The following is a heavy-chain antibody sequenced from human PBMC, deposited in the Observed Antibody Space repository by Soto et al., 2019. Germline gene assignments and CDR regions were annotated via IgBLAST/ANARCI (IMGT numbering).Heavy chain of an antibody. CDR3: ARDPLGLRFWEWATRLYFDY. CDR1: GYTFTSYY. D-gene: IGHD3-3*01. CDR2: INPSGGST. J-gene: IGHJ4*02. V-gene: IGHV1-46*01. Sequence: ASVNGSCKASGYTFTSYYMHWVRQAPGQGLEWMGIINPSGGSTSYAQRFQGRVTMTRDTSTSTVYMELSSLRSEDTAVYYCARDPLGLRFWEWATRLYFDYWGQGTLVTVSS.